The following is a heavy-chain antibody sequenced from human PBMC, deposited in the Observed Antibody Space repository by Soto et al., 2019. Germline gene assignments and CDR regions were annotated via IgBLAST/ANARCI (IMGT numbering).Heavy chain of an antibody. CDR3: ARDPGYGDYIKEPTYYFDY. CDR1: GFTFSSYG. J-gene: IGHJ4*02. Sequence: PGGSLRLSCAASGFTFSSYGMHWVRQAPGKGLEWVAVIWYDGSNKYYADSVKGRFTISRDNSKNTLYLQMNSLRAEDTAVYYCARDPGYGDYIKEPTYYFDYWGQGTLVTVSS. D-gene: IGHD4-17*01. CDR2: IWYDGSNK. V-gene: IGHV3-33*01.